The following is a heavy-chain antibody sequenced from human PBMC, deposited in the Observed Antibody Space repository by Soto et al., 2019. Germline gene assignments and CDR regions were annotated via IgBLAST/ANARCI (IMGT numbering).Heavy chain of an antibody. Sequence: QVQLQESGPGLVKPSETLSLTCTVSGGSITGYYWSWIRQPPGKGLEWIGYVFYKGNTNYNPSLTSRVTISVDTSANQVSLRLSSVTAADTAVYYCARSGDSFGFTDYWGQGTLVTVSS. J-gene: IGHJ4*02. CDR3: ARSGDSFGFTDY. CDR2: VFYKGNT. CDR1: GGSITGYY. D-gene: IGHD5-18*01. V-gene: IGHV4-59*01.